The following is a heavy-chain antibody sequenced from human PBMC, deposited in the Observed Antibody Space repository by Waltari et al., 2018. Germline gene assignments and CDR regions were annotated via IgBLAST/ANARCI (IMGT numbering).Heavy chain of an antibody. CDR1: GGSMRSHY. CDR3: VRVPVTTRNFDP. D-gene: IGHD4-17*01. Sequence: QMQLQESGPGLVKPSETLSLTCTVSGGSMRSHYWTWIRQPPGRGLEWIGCTYYGGSTDYSPSLKSRVTISLDTSNNQFSLKLSSVTAADTAVYYCVRVPVTTRNFDPWGQGTLVTVAP. J-gene: IGHJ5*02. V-gene: IGHV4-59*11. CDR2: TYYGGST.